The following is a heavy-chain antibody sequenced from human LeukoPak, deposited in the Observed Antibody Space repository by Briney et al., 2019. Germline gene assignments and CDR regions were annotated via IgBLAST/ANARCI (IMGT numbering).Heavy chain of an antibody. J-gene: IGHJ4*02. Sequence: GGSLRLSCAVSGFTVSRNYMNWARQAPGKGLEWVSVIYSGGSTYYADSVKGRFSISRDNSKNTLYLQMNSLRAEDTAVYYCAGGRLDYFFDYWGLGTLVTVSS. D-gene: IGHD1-1*01. CDR2: IYSGGST. CDR3: AGGRLDYFFDY. V-gene: IGHV3-66*01. CDR1: GFTVSRNY.